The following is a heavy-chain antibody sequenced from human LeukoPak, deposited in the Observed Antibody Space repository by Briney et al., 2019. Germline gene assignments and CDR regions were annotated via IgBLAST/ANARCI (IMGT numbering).Heavy chain of an antibody. CDR2: IRYEGTSK. J-gene: IGHJ4*02. Sequence: PGGSLRLSCAASGFTFSSYGMHWVRQAPDKGLEWVAFIRYEGTSKYYADSVKGRFTISRDNSKNTLYLQMNSLRAEDTAVYYCARAGYSSSWRIAVGSYLDYWGQGTLVTVSS. CDR1: GFTFSSYG. CDR3: ARAGYSSSWRIAVGSYLDY. D-gene: IGHD6-13*01. V-gene: IGHV3-30*02.